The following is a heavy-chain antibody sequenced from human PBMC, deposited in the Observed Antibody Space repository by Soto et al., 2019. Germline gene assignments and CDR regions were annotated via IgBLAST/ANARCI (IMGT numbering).Heavy chain of an antibody. CDR2: IYYSGST. Sequence: SETLSLTCTVSGGSVSSGIYYWSWIRQPPGNGLEWIGYIYYSGSTNYNPSLKSRVTISVDTSKNQFSLKLSSVTAADTAVYYCARDYPYYDFWSGYPNGMDVWGQGPTVTFSS. J-gene: IGHJ6*02. CDR3: ARDYPYYDFWSGYPNGMDV. V-gene: IGHV4-61*01. D-gene: IGHD3-3*01. CDR1: GGSVSSGIYY.